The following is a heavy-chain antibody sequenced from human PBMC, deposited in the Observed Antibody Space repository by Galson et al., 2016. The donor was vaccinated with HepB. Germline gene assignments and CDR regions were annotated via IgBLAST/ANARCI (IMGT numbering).Heavy chain of an antibody. V-gene: IGHV4-39*03. CDR3: EGVRRFSDFADS. J-gene: IGHJ5*01. CDR1: GGYIIRDNYY. Sequence: SETLSLTCSASGGYIIRDNYYWGWVRQPPGKALEWVGSIFLNGHAGYNPSLKSRLAMSMDTSKNQFYLTLASVTAADTAISFCEGVRRFSDFADSWGQGTQVTVS. D-gene: IGHD3-16*02. CDR2: IFLNGHA.